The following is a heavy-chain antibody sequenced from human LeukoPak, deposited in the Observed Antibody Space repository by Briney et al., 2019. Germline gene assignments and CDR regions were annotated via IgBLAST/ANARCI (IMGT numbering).Heavy chain of an antibody. J-gene: IGHJ4*02. Sequence: GGSLRLSCVASGFISSSYWMSWVRQAPGKGLDWVAVISYDGINKYYADSVKGRFTISRDNSKNTLYLQMNSLRAEDTAVYYCARGSSTWPYWGQGTLVTVSS. V-gene: IGHV3-30*03. CDR3: ARGSSTWPY. D-gene: IGHD6-13*01. CDR1: GFISSSYW. CDR2: ISYDGINK.